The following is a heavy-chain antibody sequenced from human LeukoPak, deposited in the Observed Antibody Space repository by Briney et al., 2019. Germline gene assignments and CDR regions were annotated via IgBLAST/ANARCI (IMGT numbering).Heavy chain of an antibody. V-gene: IGHV3-23*01. CDR2: ISGSGGST. J-gene: IGHJ4*02. CDR3: AKDMQIAVAPFDY. CDR1: GFTFSSYA. Sequence: GGSLRLSCAASGFTFSSYAMSWVRQAPGKGLEWVSAISGSGGSTYYAGSVKGRFTISRDNSKNTLYLQMNSLRAEDTAVYYCAKDMQIAVAPFDYWGQGTLVTVSS. D-gene: IGHD6-19*01.